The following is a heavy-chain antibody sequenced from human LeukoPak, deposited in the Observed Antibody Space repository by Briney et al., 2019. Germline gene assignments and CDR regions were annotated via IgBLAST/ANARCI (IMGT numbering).Heavy chain of an antibody. CDR1: GGSISNYY. Sequence: PSETLSLTCTVSGGSISNYYWSWIRQPAGKGLEWIGRIYPRGSTIYNPSLKSRVTMSVEMSKNQFSLKLSSVTAADTAVYYCARPNIRYCSGGACSNDGSDYWGQGTLVTVSS. D-gene: IGHD2-15*01. CDR2: IYPRGST. V-gene: IGHV4-4*07. CDR3: ARPNIRYCSGGACSNDGSDY. J-gene: IGHJ4*02.